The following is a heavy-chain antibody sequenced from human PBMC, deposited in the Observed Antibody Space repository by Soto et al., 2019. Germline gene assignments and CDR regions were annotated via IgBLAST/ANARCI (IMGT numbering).Heavy chain of an antibody. CDR3: ARVLTAHVLDAFDL. CDR1: GFTFNNCG. V-gene: IGHV3-23*01. J-gene: IGHJ4*02. Sequence: EVQLLASGGGLVQPGGSLRLSCATSGFTFNNCGMSWVRQAPGNGLEWVSANSGSGGATYYAVSVKGRFTISRDASNSTLFMQLTALRSEDTAVYFCARVLTAHVLDAFDLGCQGALVTVSS. D-gene: IGHD3-9*01. CDR2: NSGSGGAT.